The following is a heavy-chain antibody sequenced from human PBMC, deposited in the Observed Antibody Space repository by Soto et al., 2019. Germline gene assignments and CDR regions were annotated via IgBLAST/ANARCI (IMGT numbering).Heavy chain of an antibody. D-gene: IGHD6-6*01. Sequence: GGSLRLSCAASGFTFSSYAMSWVRQAPGKGLEWVSAISGSGGSTYYADSVKGRFTISRDSSKNTLYLQMNSLRAEDTAAYYCAKDRGIAARRPGYYYYYYMDVWGKGTTVTVSS. CDR3: AKDRGIAARRPGYYYYYYMDV. V-gene: IGHV3-23*01. CDR1: GFTFSSYA. J-gene: IGHJ6*03. CDR2: ISGSGGST.